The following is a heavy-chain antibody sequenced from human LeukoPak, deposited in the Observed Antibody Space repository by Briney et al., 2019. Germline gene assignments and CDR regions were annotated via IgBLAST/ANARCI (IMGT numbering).Heavy chain of an antibody. CDR2: IYYRGST. J-gene: IGHJ5*02. CDR1: GGSISSISYY. CDR3: ARDAPLGSGYSRFDP. D-gene: IGHD3-22*01. Sequence: PSETLSLTCTVSGGSISSISYYWGWIRQPPGKGLEWIGHIYYRGSTFYNPSLRGRVTISVDTSKNQFSLKLSSVTAADTAVYYCARDAPLGSGYSRFDPWGQGTLVTVSS. V-gene: IGHV4-39*07.